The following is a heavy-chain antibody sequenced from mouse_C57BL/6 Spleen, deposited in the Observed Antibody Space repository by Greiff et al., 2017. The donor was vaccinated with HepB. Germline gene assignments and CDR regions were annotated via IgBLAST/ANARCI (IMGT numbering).Heavy chain of an antibody. Sequence: QVQLQQPGAELVKPGASVKLSCTASGYTFTSYWMHWVKQRPGRGLEWIGRIDPNSGGTKYNEKFKSKATLTVDKPSSTAYMQLRSLTSEDSAVYYCARIEDIYDGYYVSFDYWGQGTTLTVSS. V-gene: IGHV1-72*01. CDR2: IDPNSGGT. J-gene: IGHJ2*01. CDR3: ARIEDIYDGYYVSFDY. CDR1: GYTFTSYW. D-gene: IGHD2-3*01.